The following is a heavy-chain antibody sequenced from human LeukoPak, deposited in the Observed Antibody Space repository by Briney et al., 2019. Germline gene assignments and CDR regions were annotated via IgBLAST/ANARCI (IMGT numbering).Heavy chain of an antibody. Sequence: SETLSLTCSVSGASVSSGSYYWSWIRQPPGKGPEWIGYVYYSGSTNYNPSLKSRVTISLVTSKNQFSLRLSSVTAADTAVYYCASRHGDSGSSNCWGQGTLVTVSS. J-gene: IGHJ4*02. D-gene: IGHD3-10*01. CDR2: VYYSGST. CDR3: ASRHGDSGSSNC. V-gene: IGHV4-61*01. CDR1: GASVSSGSYY.